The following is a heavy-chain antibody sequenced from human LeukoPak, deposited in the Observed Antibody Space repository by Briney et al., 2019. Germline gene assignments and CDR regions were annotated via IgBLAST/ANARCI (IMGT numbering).Heavy chain of an antibody. CDR2: FSSRIRYI. J-gene: IGHJ4*02. Sequence: GGSLRLSCAPSGFTFSRYSMNWVRQAPGKGLEWVSSFSSRIRYIYYIDSAKGRFTISRDNAKNSLYLQMNSLRAEDTAVYYCARDIIAVRFFDYWGQGTLVTVSS. CDR1: GFTFSRYS. D-gene: IGHD6-19*01. CDR3: ARDIIAVRFFDY. V-gene: IGHV3-21*01.